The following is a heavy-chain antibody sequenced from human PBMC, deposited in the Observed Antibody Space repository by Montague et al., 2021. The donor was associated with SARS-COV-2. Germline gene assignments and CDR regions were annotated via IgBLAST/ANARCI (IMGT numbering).Heavy chain of an antibody. CDR3: AKRRGGSPGY. V-gene: IGHV3-23*01. J-gene: IGHJ4*01. Sequence: SLRLSCTASGFTFENYAMTWFRQTPEKGLEWVSALSYDGALTDXXXSVKGRFTISRDNSKNTMYLHMSSLRAEDTGIYYCAKRRGGSPGYWGHGTLVTVSS. CDR2: LSYDGALT. D-gene: IGHD2-15*01. CDR1: GFTFENYA.